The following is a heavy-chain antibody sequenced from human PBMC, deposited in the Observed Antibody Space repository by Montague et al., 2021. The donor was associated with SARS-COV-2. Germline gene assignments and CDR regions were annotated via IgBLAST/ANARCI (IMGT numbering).Heavy chain of an antibody. D-gene: IGHD6-25*01. CDR2: IRSRGDST. CDR1: GFTFSYYA. CDR3: AKDIGGSGGWPIFDF. J-gene: IGHJ4*02. V-gene: IGHV3-23*01. Sequence: SLRLSCAASGFTFSYYAMNWVRQAPGKGLEWVSLIRSRGDSTYYADSVKGRFTISRDNSRNTLYLHMNSLRADDTAIYYCAKDIGGSGGWPIFDFWGQGTLVTVSS.